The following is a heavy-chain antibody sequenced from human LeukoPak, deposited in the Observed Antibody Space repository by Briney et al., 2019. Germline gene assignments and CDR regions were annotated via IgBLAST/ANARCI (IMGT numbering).Heavy chain of an antibody. D-gene: IGHD6-19*01. CDR2: ISGSGGST. CDR1: GFTFSSYA. J-gene: IGHJ4*02. Sequence: PGGSLRLSCAASGFTFSSYAMSWVRQAPGKGLEWVSAISGSGGSTYYADSVKGRFTISRDNSKNTLYLQMNSLRAEDTAVYYCAKDQDIAVAGSAFDYWGQGTLVTVSS. V-gene: IGHV3-23*01. CDR3: AKDQDIAVAGSAFDY.